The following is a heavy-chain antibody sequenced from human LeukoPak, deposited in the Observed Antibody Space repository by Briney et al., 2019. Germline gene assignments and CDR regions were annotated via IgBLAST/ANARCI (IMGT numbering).Heavy chain of an antibody. D-gene: IGHD5-18*01. V-gene: IGHV3-30*04. J-gene: IGHJ6*02. CDR2: ISYEGSNR. CDR3: ARGVGSYGYEYYYGLDV. Sequence: GGSLRLSCAASGFIFSGYDMHWVRQTPGKGLEWVALISYEGSNRDYANSVRGRFTISRDNSKNTLYLQMNSLRPEDTAVFYCARGVGSYGYEYYYGLDVWGQGTTVTVSS. CDR1: GFIFSGYD.